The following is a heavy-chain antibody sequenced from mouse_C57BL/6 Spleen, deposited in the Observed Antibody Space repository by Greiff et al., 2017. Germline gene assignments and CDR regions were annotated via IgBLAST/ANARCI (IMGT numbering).Heavy chain of an antibody. J-gene: IGHJ4*01. CDR1: GYAFSSSW. D-gene: IGHD3-3*01. CDR3: ARRDGAMDY. CDR2: IYPGDGDT. Sequence: VQLQQSGPELVKPGASVKISCKASGYAFSSSWMNWVKQRPGKGLEWIGRIYPGDGDTNYNGKFKGKATLTADKSSSTAYMQLSSLTSEDSAVYFCARRDGAMDYWGQGTSVTVSS. V-gene: IGHV1-82*01.